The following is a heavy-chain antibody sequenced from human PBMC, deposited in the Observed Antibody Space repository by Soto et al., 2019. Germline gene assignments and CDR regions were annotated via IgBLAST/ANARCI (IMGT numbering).Heavy chain of an antibody. D-gene: IGHD6-13*01. Sequence: QVQLVQYGAEVKKPGASVKVSCKASGYTLTSYGISWVRQAPGQGLEWMGWISAYNGNTNYAQNLRGRVTMTTDTSTSKAYMDLRSLRSDDTAVYYCARDLGQQLVDYWGQGTLVTVSS. CDR2: ISAYNGNT. CDR3: ARDLGQQLVDY. CDR1: GYTLTSYG. J-gene: IGHJ4*02. V-gene: IGHV1-18*01.